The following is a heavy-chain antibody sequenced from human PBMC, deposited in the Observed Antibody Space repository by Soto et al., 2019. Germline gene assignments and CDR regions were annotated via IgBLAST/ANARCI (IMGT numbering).Heavy chain of an antibody. D-gene: IGHD3-9*01. CDR3: AGAGYEILTGSYKKQRYFDY. J-gene: IGHJ4*02. CDR2: IYYSGST. CDR1: GDSLTTYY. V-gene: IGHV4-59*01. Sequence: SETLSLTCTVSGDSLTTYYWNWIRQPPGKGLEWIGFIYYSGSTSYNPSLKSRVTISLDTSKSQVPLKLNSVTATDTAVYYCAGAGYEILTGSYKKQRYFDYWGRGTLVTVS.